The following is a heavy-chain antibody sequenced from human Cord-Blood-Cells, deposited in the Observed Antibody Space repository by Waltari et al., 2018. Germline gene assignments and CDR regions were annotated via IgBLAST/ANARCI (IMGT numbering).Heavy chain of an antibody. CDR2: INPNSGGT. J-gene: IGHJ3*02. CDR1: GYTFTGYY. V-gene: IGHV1-2*02. D-gene: IGHD1-26*01. CDR3: ARWPGRIVGAFRYAFDI. Sequence: QVQLVQSGAEVKKPGASVKVSCKASGYTFTGYYMHWVRQAPGQGLEWMGWINPNSGGTNYAQKFQGRVTMTRDTSISTAYMELSRLRSDDTAVYYCARWPGRIVGAFRYAFDIWGQGTMVTVSS.